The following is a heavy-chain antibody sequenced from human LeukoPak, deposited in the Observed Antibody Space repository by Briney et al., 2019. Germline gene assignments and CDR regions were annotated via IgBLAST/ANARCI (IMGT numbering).Heavy chain of an antibody. J-gene: IGHJ4*02. Sequence: PSETLSLTCTVSGGSISSSSYYWGWIRQPPGKGLEWIGSIYYSGSTNYNPSLKSRVTISVDTSKNQFSLKLSSVTAADTAVYYCARGGKQVLLWFGELLSDELFDYWGQGTLVTVSS. CDR1: GGSISSSSYY. CDR2: IYYSGST. CDR3: ARGGKQVLLWFGELLSDELFDY. V-gene: IGHV4-39*07. D-gene: IGHD3-10*01.